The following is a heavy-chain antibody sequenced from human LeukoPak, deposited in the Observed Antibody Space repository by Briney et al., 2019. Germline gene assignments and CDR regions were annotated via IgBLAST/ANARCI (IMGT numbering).Heavy chain of an antibody. D-gene: IGHD3-3*01. J-gene: IGHJ3*02. CDR2: ISSSSSTI. CDR1: GFTFSSYS. CDR3: ATLGVVIGDDAFDI. V-gene: IGHV3-48*04. Sequence: PGGSLRLSCAASGFTFSSYSMNWVRQAPGKGLEWVSYISSSSSTIYYADSVKGRFTISRDNAKNSLYLQMNSLRAEDTAVYYCATLGVVIGDDAFDIWGQGTMVTVSS.